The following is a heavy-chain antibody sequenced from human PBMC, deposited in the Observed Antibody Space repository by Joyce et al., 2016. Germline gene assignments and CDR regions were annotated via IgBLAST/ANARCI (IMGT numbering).Heavy chain of an antibody. J-gene: IGHJ6*03. CDR2: IYSGGST. V-gene: IGHV3-53*01. CDR3: ARTIAAADPYYYYYMDV. CDR1: EFSVSSNY. Sequence: EVQLVESGGGLIEPGGSMRISCAASEFSVSSNYMSWVRQAPGKGLEWVSVIYSGGSTDDADAVKGRFTISRDNSKNTLYLQMNSLRAEDTAVYYCARTIAAADPYYYYYMDVWGKGTTVTVSS. D-gene: IGHD6-13*01.